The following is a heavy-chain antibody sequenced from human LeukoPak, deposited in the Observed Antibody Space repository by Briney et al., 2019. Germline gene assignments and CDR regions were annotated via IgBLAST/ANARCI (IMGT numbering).Heavy chain of an antibody. CDR1: GFTFSSYW. J-gene: IGHJ3*02. D-gene: IGHD3-16*02. V-gene: IGHV3-74*01. CDR2: INSDGSRT. CDR3: VRNSEEYVRGSYRYADAFDI. Sequence: PGGSLRLSCAASGFTFSSYWMHWVRQAPGKGLMWVSRINSDGSRTDYADSVKGRFSISRDNAKNTLFLQMSSLRGEDTAVYYCVRNSEEYVRGSYRYADAFDIWGQGTMVTVTS.